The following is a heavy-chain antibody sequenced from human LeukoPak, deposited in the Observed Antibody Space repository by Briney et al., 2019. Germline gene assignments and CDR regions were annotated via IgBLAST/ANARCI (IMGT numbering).Heavy chain of an antibody. V-gene: IGHV4-61*02. Sequence: PSETLSLTCTVSGGSISSGSYYWSWIRQPAGKGLEWIGRIYTSGSTNYNPSLKSRVTISVDTSKNQFSLKLGSVTAADTAVYYCARDRPVGATTYGMDVWGQGTTVTVSS. CDR1: GGSISSGSYY. CDR3: ARDRPVGATTYGMDV. J-gene: IGHJ6*02. CDR2: IYTSGST. D-gene: IGHD1-26*01.